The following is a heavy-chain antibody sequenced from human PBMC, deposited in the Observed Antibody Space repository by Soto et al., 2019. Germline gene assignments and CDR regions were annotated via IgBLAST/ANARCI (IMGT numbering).Heavy chain of an antibody. CDR3: AAPPSQVQLERRTVEDPSALHWFDP. CDR2: IIPIFGTA. CDR1: GGTFSSYA. D-gene: IGHD1-1*01. Sequence: QVQLVQSGAEVKKPGSSVKVSCKASGGTFSSYAISWVRQAPGQGLEWMGGIIPIFGTANYAQKFQGRVTSCADESTSTAYMELSSLRSEDTAVYYCAAPPSQVQLERRTVEDPSALHWFDPWGQGTLVTVSS. V-gene: IGHV1-69*01. J-gene: IGHJ5*02.